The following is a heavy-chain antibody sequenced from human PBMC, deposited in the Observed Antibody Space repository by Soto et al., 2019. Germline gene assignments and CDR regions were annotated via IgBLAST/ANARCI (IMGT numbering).Heavy chain of an antibody. CDR2: ISSSSSYI. D-gene: IGHD6-13*01. CDR3: ARDKAGYSSSWPGFDP. CDR1: GFTFSSYS. J-gene: IGHJ5*02. V-gene: IGHV3-21*01. Sequence: EVQLVESGGGLVKPGGSLRLSCAASGFTFSSYSMNWVRQAPGKGLEWVSSISSSSSYIYYADSVKGRFTISSDNAKNSLYLQMNSLRAEDTAVYYCARDKAGYSSSWPGFDPWGQGTLVTVSS.